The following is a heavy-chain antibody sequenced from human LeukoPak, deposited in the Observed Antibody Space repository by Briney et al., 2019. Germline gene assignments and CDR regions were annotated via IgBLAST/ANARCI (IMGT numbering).Heavy chain of an antibody. D-gene: IGHD1-1*01. CDR2: IYYRGNT. CDR1: GGSISSGGYY. V-gene: IGHV4-31*03. Sequence: SQTLSLTCTVSGGSISSGGYYWSWIRQHPGKGLEWIGYIYYRGNTYYNPSLKSRVTISGDTSKNQFSLKLSSVTAADTAVYYCARAVESRWFDPWGQGTLVTVSS. J-gene: IGHJ5*02. CDR3: ARAVESRWFDP.